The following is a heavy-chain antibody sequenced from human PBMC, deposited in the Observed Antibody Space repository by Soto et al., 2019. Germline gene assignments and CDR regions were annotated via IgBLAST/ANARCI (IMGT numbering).Heavy chain of an antibody. V-gene: IGHV4-30-4*01. CDR2: IYYRGST. CDR3: TRVQLFAFDI. J-gene: IGHJ3*02. D-gene: IGHD4-4*01. CDR1: GGSINSGDYY. Sequence: QVQLQESGPGLVKPSETLSLTCTVSGGSINSGDYYWSWIRQPPGKGLEWIGYIYYRGSTYYNPSLKSRVTISVDTSKNQFSLKLSSVTAADTAVYYCTRVQLFAFDIWGQGTMATVSS.